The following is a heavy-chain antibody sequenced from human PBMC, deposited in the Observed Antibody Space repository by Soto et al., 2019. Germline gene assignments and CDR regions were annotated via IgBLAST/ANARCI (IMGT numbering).Heavy chain of an antibody. CDR2: IYYSGST. J-gene: IGHJ5*02. CDR3: ARDRYTTGWYYFDP. Sequence: SETLSLTCTVSGGSISSSSYYWGWIRQPPGKGLEWIGSIYYSGSTYYNPSLKSRVTISVDTSKNQFSLKLSSVTAADTAVYYCARDRYTTGWYYFDPWGQGTLVSVSA. D-gene: IGHD6-19*01. CDR1: GGSISSSSYY. V-gene: IGHV4-39*02.